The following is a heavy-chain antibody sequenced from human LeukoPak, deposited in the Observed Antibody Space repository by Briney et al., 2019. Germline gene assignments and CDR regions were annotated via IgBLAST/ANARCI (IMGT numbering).Heavy chain of an antibody. Sequence: GGSLRLSCTGSGFTFSDSAVHWVRQTPGKGLEWVGRIKTKTDGGTIDYAAPVKGRFIISRDDSENTLYLQMNSLKTEDTAVYYCTTINIVSTVDHWGQGTLVTVSS. CDR2: IKTKTDGGTI. J-gene: IGHJ4*02. CDR1: GFTFSDSA. CDR3: TTINIVSTVDH. V-gene: IGHV3-15*01. D-gene: IGHD5/OR15-5a*01.